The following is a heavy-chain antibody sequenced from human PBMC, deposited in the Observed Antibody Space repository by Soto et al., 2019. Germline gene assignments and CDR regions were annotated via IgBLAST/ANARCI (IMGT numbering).Heavy chain of an antibody. CDR1: GGTFSRYA. J-gene: IGHJ6*02. V-gene: IGHV1-69*01. CDR3: ARDLDYYGSGSHYYYGMGV. CDR2: IVPIYGTR. D-gene: IGHD3-10*01. Sequence: QVQLVQSGAEVKKPGSSVKVSCKASGGTFSRYAFSWVRQAPGQGLEWIGGIVPIYGTRGFAQKFQGRLTITADEPTRTAYMELSSLRSEDTVVYYCARDLDYYGSGSHYYYGMGVWGQGTTVTVSS.